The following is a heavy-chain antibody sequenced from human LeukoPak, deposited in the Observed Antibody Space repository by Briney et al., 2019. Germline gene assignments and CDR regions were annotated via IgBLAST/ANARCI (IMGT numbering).Heavy chain of an antibody. Sequence: GGSLRLSCAASGLTFSSHVMHWARQAPGKGLGWAAVISNDGSNKYYADSVKGRFTISRDNSKNTLYLQMNSLRAEDTAVYYCAKGQGAFDIWGQGTMVTVSS. V-gene: IGHV3-30*18. CDR2: ISNDGSNK. CDR1: GLTFSSHV. J-gene: IGHJ3*02. CDR3: AKGQGAFDI.